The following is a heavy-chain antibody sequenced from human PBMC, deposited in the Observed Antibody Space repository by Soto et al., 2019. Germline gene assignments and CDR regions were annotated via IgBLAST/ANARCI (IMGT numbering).Heavy chain of an antibody. CDR1: GYSFTSYW. J-gene: IGHJ5*02. D-gene: IGHD2-8*01. V-gene: IGHV5-51*01. CDR3: AKGYCPNGVSYLKGVEGFAP. Sequence: PGESLKISCKGSGYSFTSYWIGWVRQMPGKGLEWMGIIYPGDSDTRYSPSFQGQVTISADKSISTAYLQWSSLKASDTAMYYCAKGYCPNGVSYLKGVEGFAPWSHEPWSPSPQ. CDR2: IYPGDSDT.